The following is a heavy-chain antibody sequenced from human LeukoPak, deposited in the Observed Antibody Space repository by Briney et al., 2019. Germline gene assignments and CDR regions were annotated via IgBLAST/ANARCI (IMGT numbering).Heavy chain of an antibody. CDR3: ARALHSQWLGPGDTY. V-gene: IGHV3-23*01. J-gene: IGHJ4*02. Sequence: GGSLRLSCAASGFTLSSYAMTWVRQAPGRGLEWVSSVDGGGGGTYYADSVKGRFTISRDNSKNTLYLQMNSLRAEDTAVYYCARALHSQWLGPGDTYWGQGTLVTVSS. CDR2: VDGGGGGT. D-gene: IGHD6-19*01. CDR1: GFTLSSYA.